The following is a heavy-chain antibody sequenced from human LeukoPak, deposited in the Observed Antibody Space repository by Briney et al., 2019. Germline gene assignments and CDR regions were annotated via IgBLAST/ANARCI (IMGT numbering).Heavy chain of an antibody. J-gene: IGHJ4*02. CDR2: IIPIFGTA. Sequence: ASVKVSCKASGGTFSSYAISWVRQAPGQGLEWMEGIIPIFGTANYAQKFQGRVTITADESTSTAYMELSSLRSEDTAVYYCARFEDGGSWPWPGLDSWGQGTLVTVSS. CDR1: GGTFSSYA. D-gene: IGHD6-13*01. V-gene: IGHV1-69*13. CDR3: ARFEDGGSWPWPGLDS.